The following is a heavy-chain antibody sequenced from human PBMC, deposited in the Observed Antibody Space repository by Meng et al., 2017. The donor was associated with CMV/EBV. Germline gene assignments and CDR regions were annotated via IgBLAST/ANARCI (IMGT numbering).Heavy chain of an antibody. D-gene: IGHD3-3*01. Sequence: GESLKISCAASGFTFSSYAMHWVRQAPGKGLEWVAVISYDGSNKYYADSVKGRFTIARDNSKNTLYLQMNSLRAEDTAVYYCAREGAGGFLEWLLDFDYWGQGTLVTVSS. V-gene: IGHV3-30-3*01. J-gene: IGHJ4*02. CDR1: GFTFSSYA. CDR3: AREGAGGFLEWLLDFDY. CDR2: ISYDGSNK.